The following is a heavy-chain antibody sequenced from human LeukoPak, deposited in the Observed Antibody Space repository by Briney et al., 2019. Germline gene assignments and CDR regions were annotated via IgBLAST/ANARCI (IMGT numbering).Heavy chain of an antibody. CDR1: WFSLSTSGMR. CDR3: ARVPYSSGWYYFDY. J-gene: IGHJ4*02. D-gene: IGHD6-19*01. CDR2: IDWDDDK. Sequence: SGPTLANPTQPLTLTCTFSWFSLSTSGMRVSWIRQPPEKALEWLARIDWDDDKIYSTSLKTKLTISKDTSKTQVVLTMTNMDPVDTATYYCARVPYSSGWYYFDYWGQGTLVTVSS. V-gene: IGHV2-70*04.